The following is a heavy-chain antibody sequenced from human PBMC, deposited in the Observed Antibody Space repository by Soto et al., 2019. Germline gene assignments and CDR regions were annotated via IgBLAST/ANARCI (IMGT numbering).Heavy chain of an antibody. CDR1: GGSFSGYY. CDR2: INHSGST. V-gene: IGHV4-34*01. J-gene: IGHJ4*02. Sequence: KQSQTLSLTCAVYGGSFSGYYWSWIRQPPGKGLEWIGEINHSGSTNYNPSLKSRVTISVDTSKNQFSLKLSSVTAADTAVYYCARGPGLRYFDWLLYYYFDYWGQGTLVTVSS. CDR3: ARGPGLRYFDWLLYYYFDY. D-gene: IGHD3-9*01.